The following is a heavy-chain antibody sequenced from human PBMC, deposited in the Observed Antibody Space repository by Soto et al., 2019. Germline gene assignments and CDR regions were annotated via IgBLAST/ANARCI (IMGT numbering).Heavy chain of an antibody. CDR3: ARDPWAADY. V-gene: IGHV3-66*01. D-gene: IGHD3-16*01. J-gene: IGHJ4*02. CDR1: GFTVSTKY. CDR2: IYSGGST. Sequence: EVQLVESGGGLVQPGGSLRLSCADSGFTVSTKYMSWVRQAPGKGLEWVSVIYSGGSTFYADYVRGRFTISRDNSKNTVNLQMNSLRAEDTGVYYCARDPWAADYWGQGTLVTVSS.